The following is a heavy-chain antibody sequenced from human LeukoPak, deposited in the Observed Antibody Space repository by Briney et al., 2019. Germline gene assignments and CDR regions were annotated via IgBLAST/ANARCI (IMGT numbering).Heavy chain of an antibody. CDR3: ARRGDGGRSFDY. Sequence: GGSLRLSCAASGFTVSTTYMSWVRQAPGKGLEWVSLIYVDGRTYYADSVKGRFTISRDNSKNTLYLQENSLRAEDTAVYYCARRGDGGRSFDYWGQGTLVTVSS. CDR1: GFTVSTTY. V-gene: IGHV3-53*01. CDR2: IYVDGRT. J-gene: IGHJ4*02. D-gene: IGHD4-23*01.